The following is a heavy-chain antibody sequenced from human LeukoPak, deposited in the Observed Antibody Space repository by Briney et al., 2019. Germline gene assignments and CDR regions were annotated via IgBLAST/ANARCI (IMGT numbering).Heavy chain of an antibody. V-gene: IGHV1-18*01. CDR3: ASLIEYSSSRVRTDDAFDI. CDR2: ISAYNGNT. CDR1: GYTFTSYG. D-gene: IGHD6-6*01. Sequence: GASVKVSCKASGYTFTSYGISWVRQAPGQGLEWMGWISAYNGNTNYAQKLQGRVTMTTDTSTSTAYMELRSLRSDDTAVYYCASLIEYSSSRVRTDDAFDIWGQGTMSPSLQ. J-gene: IGHJ3*02.